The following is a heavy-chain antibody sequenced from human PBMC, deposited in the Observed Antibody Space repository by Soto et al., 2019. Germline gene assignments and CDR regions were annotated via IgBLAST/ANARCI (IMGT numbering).Heavy chain of an antibody. CDR3: ASFDGSGYYVWWDY. CDR2: IDYSGST. CDR1: GGSISRTINY. Sequence: SGGSISRTINYWGWIRQPPGKGLEWIGIIDYSGSTDHNPSLKSRVTISVDTSKNQFSLRLTSVTAADTAIYYCASFDGSGYYVWWDYWG. D-gene: IGHD3-22*01. J-gene: IGHJ4*01. V-gene: IGHV4-39*01.